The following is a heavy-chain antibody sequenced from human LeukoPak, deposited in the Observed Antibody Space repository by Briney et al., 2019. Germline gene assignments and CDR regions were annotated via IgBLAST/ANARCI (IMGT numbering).Heavy chain of an antibody. Sequence: ASVKVSCKASGYIFTGYYMHWVRQAPGQGLEWMGRINPNSGGTNYAQKFQGRVTMTRDTSISTAYMELSRLRSDDTAVYYCARDRANCGGDCYSGWFDPWGQGTLVTVSS. CDR2: INPNSGGT. CDR3: ARDRANCGGDCYSGWFDP. J-gene: IGHJ5*02. CDR1: GYIFTGYY. V-gene: IGHV1-2*06. D-gene: IGHD2-21*02.